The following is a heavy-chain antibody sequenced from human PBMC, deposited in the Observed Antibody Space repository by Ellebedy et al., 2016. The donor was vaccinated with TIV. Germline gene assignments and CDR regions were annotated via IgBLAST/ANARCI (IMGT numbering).Heavy chain of an antibody. Sequence: GESLKISCAASGFSFSSYSMNWVRQAPGKGLEWVAVIWFDGSNKYHADSVKGRFTISRDNSKNTLYLQMNSLRAEDTALYYCVKEGGNGDHPTTFDCWGHGTLVTVSS. D-gene: IGHD4-17*01. CDR1: GFSFSSYS. CDR2: IWFDGSNK. V-gene: IGHV3-33*06. CDR3: VKEGGNGDHPTTFDC. J-gene: IGHJ4*01.